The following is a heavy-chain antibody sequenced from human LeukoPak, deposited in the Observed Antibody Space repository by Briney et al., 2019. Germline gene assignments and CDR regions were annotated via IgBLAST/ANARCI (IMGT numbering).Heavy chain of an antibody. J-gene: IGHJ4*02. D-gene: IGHD4-17*01. CDR3: AKVMGGPDYGASESPFDY. V-gene: IGHV3-23*01. Sequence: GGSLRLSCAASGFTFSSYAMSWVRQAPGKGLEWVSAISGSGGSTYYADSVKGRFTISRDNSKNTLYLQMNSLRAEDTAVYYCAKVMGGPDYGASESPFDYWGQGTLVTVSS. CDR1: GFTFSSYA. CDR2: ISGSGGST.